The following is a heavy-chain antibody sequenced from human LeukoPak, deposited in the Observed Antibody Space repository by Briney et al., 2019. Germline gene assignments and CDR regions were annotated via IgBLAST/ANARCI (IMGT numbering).Heavy chain of an antibody. D-gene: IGHD2-21*02. CDR2: IYSGGTT. CDR3: ARVLATAYGNWFDP. CDR1: GFTFDDYG. V-gene: IGHV3-66*01. Sequence: GGSLRLSCAASGFTFDDYGMSWVRQAPGKGLEWVSVIYSGGTTYYADSVKGRFTISRDNSKNTLYLQMNSLRAEDTAVYYCARVLATAYGNWFDPWGQGTLVTVSS. J-gene: IGHJ5*02.